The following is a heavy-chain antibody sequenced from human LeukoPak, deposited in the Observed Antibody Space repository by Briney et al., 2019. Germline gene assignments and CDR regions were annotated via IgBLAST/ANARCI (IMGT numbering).Heavy chain of an antibody. CDR3: ARVESGPMTFYYMDV. CDR2: ISHRGRT. J-gene: IGHJ6*03. D-gene: IGHD3-3*01. V-gene: IGHV4-34*01. CDR1: GGSLSDYY. Sequence: SETLSLTCAVYGGSLSDYYWSWIRQSPGKGLEWIGEISHRGRTYYNLSLKSRVTISIDTSKNQFSLKVNSVSAADTAVYYCARVESGPMTFYYMDVWGKGTTVTVSS.